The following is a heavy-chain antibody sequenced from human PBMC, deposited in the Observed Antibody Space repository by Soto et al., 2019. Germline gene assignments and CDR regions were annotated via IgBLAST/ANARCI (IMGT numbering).Heavy chain of an antibody. D-gene: IGHD2-2*01. CDR2: ISYDGSNK. Sequence: QTVGSLRLSCAASGFTFSSYAMHWVRQAPGKGLEWVAVISYDGSNKYYADSVKGRFTISRDNSKNTLYLQMNSLRAEDTAVYYCARDTLGYCSSTSCPATYYYYGMDVWGQGTTVTVSS. V-gene: IGHV3-30-3*01. J-gene: IGHJ6*02. CDR3: ARDTLGYCSSTSCPATYYYYGMDV. CDR1: GFTFSSYA.